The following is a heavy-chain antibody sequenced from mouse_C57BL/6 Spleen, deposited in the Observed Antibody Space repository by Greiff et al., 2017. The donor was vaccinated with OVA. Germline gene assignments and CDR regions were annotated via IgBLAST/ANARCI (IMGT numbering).Heavy chain of an antibody. J-gene: IGHJ4*01. CDR2: ISSGSSTN. Sequence: EVKLMESGGGLVKPGGSLKLSCAASGFTFSDYGMHWVRQAPEKGLEWVAYISSGSSTNYYADTVKGRFTISRDNAKNTLFLQMTSLRSEDTAMYYCARAGCSMDYWGQGTSVTVSS. V-gene: IGHV5-17*01. CDR1: GFTFSDYG. CDR3: ARAGCSMDY. D-gene: IGHD3-3*01.